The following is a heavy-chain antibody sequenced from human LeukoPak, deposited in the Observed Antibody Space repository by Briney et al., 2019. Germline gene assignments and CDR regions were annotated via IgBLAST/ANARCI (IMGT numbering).Heavy chain of an antibody. CDR3: ARGGGYGSGSYYXXYMDV. CDR2: IYYRWST. D-gene: IGHD3-10*01. V-gene: IGHV4-59*01. J-gene: IGHJ6*03. Sequence: PSETLSLTCTVSGGSISSYYWSWIRQPPGKGLEGIGYIYYRWSTNYNPSLKSRVTISVDTSKNQFSLKLSSVTAADTAVYYCARGGGYGSGSYYXXYMDVWXXGTTVTIS. CDR1: GGSISSYY.